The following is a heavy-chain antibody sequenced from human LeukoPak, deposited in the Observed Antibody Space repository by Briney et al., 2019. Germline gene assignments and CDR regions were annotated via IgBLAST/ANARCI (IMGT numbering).Heavy chain of an antibody. CDR1: GFTFSSYG. D-gene: IGHD3-22*01. J-gene: IGHJ4*02. V-gene: IGHV3-30*02. CDR3: ARDHHYYDSSGYYGGYYFDY. CDR2: IESDGTNK. Sequence: GGSLRLSCAASGFTFSSYGIHWVRQAPGKGLEWMAVIESDGTNKFYADSVTGRFSVSRDNSKNTLYLQMNSLRAEDTAVYYCARDHHYYDSSGYYGGYYFDYWGQGTLVTVSS.